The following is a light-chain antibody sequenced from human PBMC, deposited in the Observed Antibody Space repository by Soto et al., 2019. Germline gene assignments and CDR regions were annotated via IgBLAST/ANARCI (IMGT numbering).Light chain of an antibody. J-gene: IGKJ1*01. CDR1: QSVRSSY. CDR2: GAS. V-gene: IGKV3-20*01. Sequence: EILLTQSPGTLSLSPGERATLSCRASQSVRSSYLAWYQQKPRQAPRLLIYGASSRATGIPDRFSGSGSGTDFTLTISRLEPEDFAVYYCQQYGSSPPTFGQGTKVEIK. CDR3: QQYGSSPPT.